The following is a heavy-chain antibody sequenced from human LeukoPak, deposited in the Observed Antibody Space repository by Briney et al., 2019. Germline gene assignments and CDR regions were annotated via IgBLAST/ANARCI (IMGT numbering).Heavy chain of an antibody. V-gene: IGHV3-23*01. J-gene: IGHJ3*02. D-gene: IGHD2-2*01. CDR3: AKGLFQYLHAFDI. CDR1: GFTFSSYA. Sequence: GGSLRLSCAASGFTFSSYAMNWVRQAPGKGLEWVSTISGSGDNTYHAGSVKGRFTISRDNSKNTVYLQMNSLRAEDTAVYYCAKGLFQYLHAFDIWGQGTMVTVSS. CDR2: ISGSGDNT.